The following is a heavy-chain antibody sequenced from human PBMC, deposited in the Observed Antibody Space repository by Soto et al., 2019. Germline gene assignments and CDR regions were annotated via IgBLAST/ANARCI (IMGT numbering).Heavy chain of an antibody. CDR3: ARGCSFYNSCWYGGFDY. D-gene: IGHD6-19*01. CDR1: GFSFSTYG. Sequence: QVQLVESGGGVVQPGRSLRLSCAASGFSFSTYGMHWVRQAPGKALEWLAVIWYDGSEKYYADSAKGRFTISRDNPKNPLYMQVNSLRAEDTAVYYCARGCSFYNSCWYGGFDYWGQGALVTVSS. CDR2: IWYDGSEK. V-gene: IGHV3-33*01. J-gene: IGHJ4*02.